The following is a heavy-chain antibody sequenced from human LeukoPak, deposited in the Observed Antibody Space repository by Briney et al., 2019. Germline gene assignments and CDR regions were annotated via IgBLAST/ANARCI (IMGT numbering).Heavy chain of an antibody. CDR3: ATTYYGSGSYKVEVDY. D-gene: IGHD3-10*01. CDR2: IYYSGST. J-gene: IGHJ4*02. Sequence: SETLSLTCSVSGGSLSSYYWSWLRQPPGKGLEWIGHIYYSGSTNYNPSLKSRVTISVDTSKNQFSLKLSSVPAADTAVYYCATTYYGSGSYKVEVDYWGQGTLVTVSS. V-gene: IGHV4-59*12. CDR1: GGSLSSYY.